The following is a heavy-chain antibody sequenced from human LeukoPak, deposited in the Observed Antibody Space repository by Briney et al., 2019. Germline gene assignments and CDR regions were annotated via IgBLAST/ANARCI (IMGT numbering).Heavy chain of an antibody. Sequence: GGSLRLSCAASGFTFSSYAMSWVRQAPGKGLEWVSYISSSSSTIYYADSVKGRFTISRDNAKNSLYLQMNSLRAEDTAVYYCARAGSSGWYGEAFDIWGQGTMVTVSS. CDR3: ARAGSSGWYGEAFDI. D-gene: IGHD6-19*01. CDR1: GFTFSSYA. CDR2: ISSSSSTI. V-gene: IGHV3-48*04. J-gene: IGHJ3*02.